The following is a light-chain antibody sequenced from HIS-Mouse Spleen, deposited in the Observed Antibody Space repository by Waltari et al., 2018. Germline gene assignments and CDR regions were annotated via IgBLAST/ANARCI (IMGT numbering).Light chain of an antibody. CDR3: QQRSNWPLT. V-gene: IGKV3-11*01. Sequence: EIVLTQSPATLYLSPGERATLSCRASQSVSSYLAWYQPKPGQAPRLLIYDASNRATGIPARFSGSGSGTDFTLTISSLEPEDFAVYYCQQRSNWPLTFGGGTKVEIK. J-gene: IGKJ4*01. CDR2: DAS. CDR1: QSVSSY.